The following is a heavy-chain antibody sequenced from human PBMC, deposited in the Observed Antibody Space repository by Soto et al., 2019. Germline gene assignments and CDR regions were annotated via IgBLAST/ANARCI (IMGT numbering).Heavy chain of an antibody. Sequence: PGGSVRLSCAASGFAFSSYAMSWVRQAPGKGLEWVSAISGSGGSTYYADSVKGRFTISRDNSKNTLYLQMNSLRAEDTAVYYCAKGGITMIVVVITTLVYFDYWGQGTLVTVSS. D-gene: IGHD3-22*01. CDR3: AKGGITMIVVVITTLVYFDY. V-gene: IGHV3-23*01. CDR2: ISGSGGST. CDR1: GFAFSSYA. J-gene: IGHJ4*02.